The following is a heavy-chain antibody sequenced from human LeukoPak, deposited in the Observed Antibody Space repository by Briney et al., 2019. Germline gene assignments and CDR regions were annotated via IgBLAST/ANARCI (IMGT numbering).Heavy chain of an antibody. D-gene: IGHD3-22*01. CDR1: GYTFTGYY. CDR2: IHPNSGGT. J-gene: IGHJ4*02. V-gene: IGHV1-2*02. CDR3: ARGGSYYDSSGYYYGSFDY. Sequence: ASVKVSCKASGYTFTGYYMHWVRQAPGQGLEWMGWIHPNSGGTNYAQKFQGRVTMTRDTSISTAYMELSRLRSDDTAVYYCARGGSYYDSSGYYYGSFDYWGQGTLVTVSS.